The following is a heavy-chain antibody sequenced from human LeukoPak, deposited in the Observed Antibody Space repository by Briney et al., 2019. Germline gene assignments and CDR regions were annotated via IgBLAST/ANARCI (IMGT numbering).Heavy chain of an antibody. D-gene: IGHD2-15*01. CDR3: ARDRSGTFDY. CDR1: GFTFSSYD. CDR2: IWYDGSNK. V-gene: IGHV3-33*01. J-gene: IGHJ4*02. Sequence: PGGSLRLPCAASGFTFSSYDMHWVRQAPGKGLEWVALIWYDGSNKYYADSVKGRFTISRDNSRNTLYLQMNSLRAEDTAVYYCARDRSGTFDYWGQGTLVTVSS.